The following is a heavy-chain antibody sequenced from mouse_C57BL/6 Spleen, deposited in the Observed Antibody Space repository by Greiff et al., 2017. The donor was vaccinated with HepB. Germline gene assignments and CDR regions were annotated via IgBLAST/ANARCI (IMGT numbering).Heavy chain of an antibody. V-gene: IGHV5-17*01. CDR2: ISSGSSTI. J-gene: IGHJ1*03. CDR1: GFTFSDYG. CDR3: AWKGHYYGSSYGYFDV. Sequence: EVHLVESGGGLVKPGGSLKLSCAASGFTFSDYGMHWVRQAPEKGLEWVAYISSGSSTIYYADTVKGRFTISRDNAKNTLFLQMTSLRSEDTAMYYCAWKGHYYGSSYGYFDVWGTGTTVTVSS. D-gene: IGHD1-1*01.